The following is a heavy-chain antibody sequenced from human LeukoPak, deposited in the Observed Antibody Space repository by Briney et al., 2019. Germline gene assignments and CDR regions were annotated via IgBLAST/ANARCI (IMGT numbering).Heavy chain of an antibody. CDR3: ARYSSSSGGAAYYLDY. V-gene: IGHV3-74*01. Sequence: PGGSLRLSCTASGFTLRNYWMHWVRQVPGKRLVCVSRISGDGSVTNYADSVQGRFTISRDNAKNILYLQNNSLRSEDTAVYYCARYSSSSGGAAYYLDYWGHGTLVTVSS. J-gene: IGHJ4*01. D-gene: IGHD6-6*01. CDR2: ISGDGSVT. CDR1: GFTLRNYW.